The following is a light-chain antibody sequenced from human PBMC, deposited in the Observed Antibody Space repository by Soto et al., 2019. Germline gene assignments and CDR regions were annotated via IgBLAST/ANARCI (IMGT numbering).Light chain of an antibody. CDR3: QQYNNWPLS. CDR2: GAS. CDR1: QSVSSN. V-gene: IGKV3-15*01. Sequence: EIVMTQSPATLSVSPGERATLSCRARQSVSSNLAWYQQKPGQAPRLLIYGASTRATGIPARFSGSGSGTEFTLTISSLQSEDFAVYYCQQYNNWPLSVGQGTKLEIK. J-gene: IGKJ2*01.